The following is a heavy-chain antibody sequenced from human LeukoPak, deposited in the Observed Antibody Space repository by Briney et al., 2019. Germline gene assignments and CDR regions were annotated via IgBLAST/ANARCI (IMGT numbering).Heavy chain of an antibody. J-gene: IGHJ2*01. D-gene: IGHD1-26*01. V-gene: IGHV3-23*01. CDR3: AKDRTVGASYWYFDL. Sequence: GGSLRLSCAASGFTFNNYAMNWVRQSPGQGLEWVSTISGDAVTSWYADSVKGRFTVSRDNSKNIVFLQMNNLRAEDTAVYYCAKDRTVGASYWYFDLWGRGTLVTVSS. CDR1: GFTFNNYA. CDR2: ISGDAVTS.